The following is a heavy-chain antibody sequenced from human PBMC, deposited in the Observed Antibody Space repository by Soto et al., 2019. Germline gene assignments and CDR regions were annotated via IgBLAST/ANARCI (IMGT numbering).Heavy chain of an antibody. V-gene: IGHV3-11*01. CDR2: ISNTGNTI. J-gene: IGHJ4*02. D-gene: IGHD2-2*01. CDR3: ATVRVGYQPDY. CDR1: GFTFSDYY. Sequence: GGSLRLSCAASGFTFSDYYMSWIRQAPGKGLEWVSYISNTGNTIYYADSVKGRFTISRDNSKNTLYLQINSLRAEDTAVYFYATVRVGYQPDYWGQGTLVTVSS.